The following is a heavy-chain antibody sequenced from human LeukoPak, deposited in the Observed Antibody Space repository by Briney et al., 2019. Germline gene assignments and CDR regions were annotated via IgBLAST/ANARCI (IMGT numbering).Heavy chain of an antibody. CDR2: ISYDGSNK. J-gene: IGHJ6*04. D-gene: IGHD6-13*01. Sequence: QSGGSLRLSCAASGFTFSSYAMHWVRQAPGKGLEWVAVISYDGSNKYYADSVKGRFTISRDNSKNTLYLQMNSLRAEDTAVYYCARTGYSSSSMDVWGKGTTVTVSS. V-gene: IGHV3-30*04. CDR3: ARTGYSSSSMDV. CDR1: GFTFSSYA.